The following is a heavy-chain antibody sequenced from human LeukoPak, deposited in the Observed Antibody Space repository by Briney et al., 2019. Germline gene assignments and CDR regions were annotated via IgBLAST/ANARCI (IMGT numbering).Heavy chain of an antibody. D-gene: IGHD2-2*01. CDR3: ATDRLGYCSSTSCYFDY. CDR2: FDPEDGET. J-gene: IGHJ4*02. CDR1: GYTLTELS. V-gene: IGHV1-24*01. Sequence: ASVEVSCKVSGYTLTELSMHWVRQAPGKGLEWMGGFDPEDGETIYAQKFQGRVTMTEDTSTDTAYMELSSLRSEDTAVYYCATDRLGYCSSTSCYFDYWGQGTLVTVSS.